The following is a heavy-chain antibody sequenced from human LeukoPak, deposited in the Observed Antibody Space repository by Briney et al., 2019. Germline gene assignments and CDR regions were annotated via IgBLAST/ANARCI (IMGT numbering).Heavy chain of an antibody. J-gene: IGHJ3*02. Sequence: PSETLSLTCTVSGGSISDYYWSWIRQPPGKGLEWIGYIYYSGSTNCNPSLKSRVTISVYTSKNQFSLKLSSVTAADTAVYYCARDHSYCSSTSCTDAFDIWGQGTMVTVSS. V-gene: IGHV4-59*12. CDR1: GGSISDYY. CDR2: IYYSGST. D-gene: IGHD2-2*01. CDR3: ARDHSYCSSTSCTDAFDI.